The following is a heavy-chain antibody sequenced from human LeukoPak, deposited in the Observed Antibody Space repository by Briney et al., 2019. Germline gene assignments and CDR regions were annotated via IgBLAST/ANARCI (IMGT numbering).Heavy chain of an antibody. Sequence: SETLSLTCTVSGGSISSSSYYWGWVRQPPGTGLEWLGSIYYSGSTNYNPSLKSRVTISVDTSKNQFSLKLSSVTAADTAVYYCARGPGSSSSAGFDSWGQGTLVTVSS. D-gene: IGHD6-6*01. V-gene: IGHV4-39*07. CDR2: IYYSGST. CDR1: GGSISSSSYY. CDR3: ARGPGSSSSAGFDS. J-gene: IGHJ4*02.